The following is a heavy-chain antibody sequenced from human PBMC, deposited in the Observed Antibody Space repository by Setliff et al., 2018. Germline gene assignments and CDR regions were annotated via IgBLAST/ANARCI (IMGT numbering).Heavy chain of an antibody. D-gene: IGHD2-15*01. J-gene: IGHJ4*02. CDR1: GFTFSSYS. V-gene: IGHV3-21*01. CDR2: FSSRNDYI. CDR3: ARTCSGSGCYAGLES. Sequence: PGGSLRLSCIASGFTFSSYSMNWVRQAPGKGLEWVASFSSRNDYIYHADSVKGRFTISRDNAKTSLYLQMDSLRAEDTAVYYCARTCSGSGCYAGLESWGQGTPVTVS.